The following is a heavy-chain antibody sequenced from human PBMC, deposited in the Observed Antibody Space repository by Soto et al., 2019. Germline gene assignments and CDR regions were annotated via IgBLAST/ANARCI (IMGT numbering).Heavy chain of an antibody. J-gene: IGHJ4*02. Sequence: QVQLEQSGAEVKKPGSSVKVSCKASGGTLSRSAISWVRQAPGQGLEWMGGIIPIFGPAIYAQKFRGRVSIIADESTRTAYMEMSSLRSEDTAVYYCGTGSSWTKVESWGQGTLVTVSS. CDR3: GTGSSWTKVES. D-gene: IGHD6-13*01. CDR2: IIPIFGPA. V-gene: IGHV1-69*01. CDR1: GGTLSRSA.